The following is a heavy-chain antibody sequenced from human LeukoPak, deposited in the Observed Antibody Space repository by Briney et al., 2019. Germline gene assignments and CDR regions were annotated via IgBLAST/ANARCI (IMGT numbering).Heavy chain of an antibody. Sequence: GRSLRLSCAASGFTFSSYGLHWVRQAPGKGLEWVAVIWYDGSNKYYADSVKGRFTISRDNSKNTLYLQMNSLRAEDTAVYYCAREWATALAYWGQGTLVTVSS. V-gene: IGHV3-33*01. CDR1: GFTFSSYG. CDR2: IWYDGSNK. J-gene: IGHJ4*02. D-gene: IGHD1-26*01. CDR3: AREWATALAY.